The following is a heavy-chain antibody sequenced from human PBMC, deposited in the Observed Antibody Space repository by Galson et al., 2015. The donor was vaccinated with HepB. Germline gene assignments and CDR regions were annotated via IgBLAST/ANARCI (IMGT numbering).Heavy chain of an antibody. D-gene: IGHD5-24*01. CDR3: AGGGMATVGGPTFDY. V-gene: IGHV1-18*01. J-gene: IGHJ4*01. CDR1: GYTFDTYL. Sequence: SVKVSCKASGYTFDTYLIAWVRQAPGQGLEWMGRVSPHNGDTQYAPGLQDRVTMTADTYTKTAYLELKNLRFDDTAVYYCAGGGMATVGGPTFDYWGRGTLVTVSS. CDR2: VSPHNGDT.